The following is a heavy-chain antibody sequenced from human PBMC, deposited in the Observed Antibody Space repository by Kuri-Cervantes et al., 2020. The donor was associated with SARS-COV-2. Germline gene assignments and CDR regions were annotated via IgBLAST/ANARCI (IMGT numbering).Heavy chain of an antibody. V-gene: IGHV3-21*01. J-gene: IGHJ4*02. Sequence: GRSLRLSCAASGFTFSSYSMNWVRQAPGKGLEWVSSISSSSSYIYYADSVKGRFTISRDNAKNSLYLQMNSLRAEDTAVYYCARDFSSSGGFDYWGQGTLVTVSS. CDR2: ISSSSSYI. CDR3: ARDFSSSGGFDY. CDR1: GFTFSSYS. D-gene: IGHD6-6*01.